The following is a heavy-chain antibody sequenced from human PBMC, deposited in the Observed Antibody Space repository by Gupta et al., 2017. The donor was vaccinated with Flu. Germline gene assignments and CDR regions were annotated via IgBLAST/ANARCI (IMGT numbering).Heavy chain of an antibody. CDR3: VRWDYTEGMDV. D-gene: IGHD4-4*01. Sequence: CTASGYTVTGRYLHWVRQAPGQGLEWMGWINPNSGDTNYAQKFQGRVTMTRDTSVSTAYMELSRLRFDDTAVYYCVRWDYTEGMDVWGQGTTVSVSS. V-gene: IGHV1-2*02. CDR1: GYTVTGRY. J-gene: IGHJ6*02. CDR2: INPNSGDT.